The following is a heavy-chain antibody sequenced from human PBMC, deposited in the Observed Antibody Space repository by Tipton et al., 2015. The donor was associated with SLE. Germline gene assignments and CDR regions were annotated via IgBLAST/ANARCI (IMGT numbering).Heavy chain of an antibody. J-gene: IGHJ4*02. Sequence: TLSLTCTVSGGSISSYYWSWIRQPPGKGLEWIGYIYYSGSTNYNPSHKSRVTLSVDTSKNQYSLKLSSVTAADMAVYYCSRWAGPAVNFDYWGQGTLVTVPS. CDR1: GGSISSYY. CDR3: SRWAGPAVNFDY. D-gene: IGHD6-19*01. CDR2: IYYSGST. V-gene: IGHV4-59*01.